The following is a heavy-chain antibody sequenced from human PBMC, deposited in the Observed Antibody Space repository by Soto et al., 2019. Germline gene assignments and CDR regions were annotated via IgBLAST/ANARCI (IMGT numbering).Heavy chain of an antibody. CDR3: ARVGLTTRRYYYYYMDV. V-gene: IGHV1-18*01. D-gene: IGHD4-17*01. Sequence: GASVKVSCKASGYTFTSYGISWVRQAPGQGLEWMGWISAYNGNTNYAQKLQGRVTMTTDTSTSTAYMELRSLRSDDTAVYYCARVGLTTRRYYYYYMDVWGKGTTVTVSS. J-gene: IGHJ6*03. CDR2: ISAYNGNT. CDR1: GYTFTSYG.